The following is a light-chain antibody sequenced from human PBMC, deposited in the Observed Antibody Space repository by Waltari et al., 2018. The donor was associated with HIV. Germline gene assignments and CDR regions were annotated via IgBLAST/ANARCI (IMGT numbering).Light chain of an antibody. CDR2: QDN. V-gene: IGLV6-57*01. Sequence: NFILTQPHSVSESPGKTVTISCTRSSGSFASNYVQWYQQCPGSSPTTVIYQDNQRPPGVPDPFSGSIDSSSNSASLTISGLKTEDEAAYYCQSYDSNNHVLFGGGTKLTVL. J-gene: IGLJ2*01. CDR1: SGSFASNY. CDR3: QSYDSNNHVL.